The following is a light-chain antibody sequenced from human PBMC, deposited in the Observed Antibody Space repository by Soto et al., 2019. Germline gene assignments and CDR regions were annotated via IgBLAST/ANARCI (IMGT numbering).Light chain of an antibody. V-gene: IGKV3-11*01. Sequence: EIVLTQSPATLSLSPGERATLSCRASQSVSSYFAWYHQQPGQAPRLLLFDASNRATGIPDRFSGSGSGTDFTLTISSLEPEDFAVYYCQQHSNWPLTFGGGTKVEIK. CDR2: DAS. CDR1: QSVSSY. CDR3: QQHSNWPLT. J-gene: IGKJ4*02.